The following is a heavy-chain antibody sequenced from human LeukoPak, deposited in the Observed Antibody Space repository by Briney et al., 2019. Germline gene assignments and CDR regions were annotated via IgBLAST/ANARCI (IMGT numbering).Heavy chain of an antibody. Sequence: GGSLRLSCAASGFTFSSYNMNWVRQAPGKGLEWVSIIYSGGSTYYADSVKGRFTISKDDSKNTLYLQMNNLRVEDTAVYYCARPSSGGLSEGYWGQGTLVTVSS. V-gene: IGHV3-53*01. D-gene: IGHD3-10*01. CDR3: ARPSSGGLSEGY. J-gene: IGHJ4*02. CDR2: IYSGGST. CDR1: GFTFSSYN.